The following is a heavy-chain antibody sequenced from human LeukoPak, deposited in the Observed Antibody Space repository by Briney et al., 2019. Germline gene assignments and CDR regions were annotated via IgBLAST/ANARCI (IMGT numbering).Heavy chain of an antibody. D-gene: IGHD2-15*01. CDR2: IYYSGRT. Sequence: SETLSLTCTVSGGSISSYYWSWIRQPPGKGLEWIGYIYYSGRTNYNPSLKSRATISVDTSKNQFSLKLSSVTAADTAAYYCARGYCSGGTCYGYFDLWGRGTLVTVSS. V-gene: IGHV4-59*08. CDR1: GGSISSYY. J-gene: IGHJ2*01. CDR3: ARGYCSGGTCYGYFDL.